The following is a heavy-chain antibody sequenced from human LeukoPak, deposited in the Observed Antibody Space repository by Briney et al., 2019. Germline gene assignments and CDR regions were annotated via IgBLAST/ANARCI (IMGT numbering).Heavy chain of an antibody. D-gene: IGHD6-13*01. CDR3: ARGDSSSWSFPFDY. Sequence: PGGSLRLSCAASGFTFSSYPMHWDRQAPGKGLEYVSTISSNWGSTYYANSVKGRFTISRDNSKNTLYLQMGSLRAEDMAVYYCARGDSSSWSFPFDYWGQGTLVTVSS. J-gene: IGHJ4*02. CDR2: ISSNWGST. CDR1: GFTFSSYP. V-gene: IGHV3-64*01.